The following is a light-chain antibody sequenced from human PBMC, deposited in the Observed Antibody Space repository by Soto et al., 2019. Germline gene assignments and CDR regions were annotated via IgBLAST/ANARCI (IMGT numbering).Light chain of an antibody. Sequence: IQMTQSPSTLSASVGDRVTITCRASQSISIWLAWYQQKPGKAPKLLIHKASSLESEVPSRFSGSGSGTKFTLTINSLQPDDSATYYCQQYNSDSTFGQGTKVEIK. CDR3: QQYNSDST. CDR1: QSISIW. CDR2: KAS. V-gene: IGKV1-5*03. J-gene: IGKJ1*01.